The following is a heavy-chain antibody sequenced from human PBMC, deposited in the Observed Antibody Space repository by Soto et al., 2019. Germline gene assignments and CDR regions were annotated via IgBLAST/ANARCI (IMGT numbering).Heavy chain of an antibody. CDR2: ISAYSGYT. D-gene: IGHD3-10*01. J-gene: IGHJ6*02. V-gene: IGHV1-18*01. CDR1: GYTFISYG. Sequence: ASVKVSCKSSGYTFISYGINWVRQAPGQGLQWMGWISAYSGYTNYAQNLQGRVTMTTDTSTSTVYMELRSLRSDDTAVYYCARDDLIGETGYYYGMDVWGQGTTVTVSS. CDR3: ARDDLIGETGYYYGMDV.